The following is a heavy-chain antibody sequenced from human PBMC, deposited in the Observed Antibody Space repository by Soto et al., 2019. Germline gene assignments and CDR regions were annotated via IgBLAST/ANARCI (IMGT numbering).Heavy chain of an antibody. CDR3: ARGIFGGGMDV. D-gene: IGHD3-3*01. J-gene: IGHJ6*02. Sequence: GGSLRLSCAASGFTFSSYDMHWVRQATGKGLEWVSAIGTAGDTYYPGSVKGRFTISRENAKNSLYLQMNSLRAGDTAVYYCARGIFGGGMDVWGQGTTVTVSS. CDR2: IGTAGDT. V-gene: IGHV3-13*01. CDR1: GFTFSSYD.